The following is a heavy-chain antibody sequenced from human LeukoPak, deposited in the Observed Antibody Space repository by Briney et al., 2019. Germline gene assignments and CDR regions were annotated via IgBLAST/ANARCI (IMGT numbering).Heavy chain of an antibody. Sequence: GGSLRLSCEASGFTFRSYAMHWVRQAPGKGLEYVSSINSNGGATYYASFVKGRFTISRDNSKNTLYLQLGSLRAEDMAVYYCAREGAYSYGPTFDIWGQGTMVTVSS. CDR1: GFTFRSYA. V-gene: IGHV3-64*01. CDR2: INSNGGAT. CDR3: AREGAYSYGPTFDI. D-gene: IGHD5-18*01. J-gene: IGHJ3*02.